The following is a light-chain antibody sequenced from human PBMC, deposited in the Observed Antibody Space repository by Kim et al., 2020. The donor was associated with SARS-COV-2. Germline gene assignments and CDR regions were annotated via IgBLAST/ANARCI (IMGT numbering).Light chain of an antibody. CDR1: SSDVGGYNY. CDR3: SSYSTSSTRV. Sequence: GQSITISCTGTSSDVGGYNYVSWYQQHPGKAPKLMIYDVSNRPSGVSNRFSGSKSDNTASLTISGLQAEDEADYYCSSYSTSSTRVFGGGTTLTVL. CDR2: DVS. J-gene: IGLJ3*02. V-gene: IGLV2-14*03.